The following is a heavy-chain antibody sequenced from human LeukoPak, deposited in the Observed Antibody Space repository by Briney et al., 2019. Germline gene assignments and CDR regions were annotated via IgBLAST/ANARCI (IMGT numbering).Heavy chain of an antibody. D-gene: IGHD2-2*02. J-gene: IGHJ6*03. CDR1: GGSITNYY. CDR3: ARGDIGYCSSTSCYTSLVELYYYYYYMDV. V-gene: IGHV4-59*01. Sequence: SETLSLTCTVSGGSITNYYWNWIRQPPGKGLEWIGYIYHSGSTNYNPSLKSRVTISVDTSKNQFSLKLSSVTAADTAVYYCARGDIGYCSSTSCYTSLVELYYYYYYMDVWGKGTTVTVSS. CDR2: IYHSGST.